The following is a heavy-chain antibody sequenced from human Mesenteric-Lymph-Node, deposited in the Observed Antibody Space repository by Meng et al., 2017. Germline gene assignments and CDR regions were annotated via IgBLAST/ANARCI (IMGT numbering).Heavy chain of an antibody. CDR2: IYNSGST. CDR3: ARGQKGYFDL. Sequence: QVQLQGPGPGLVKPSQTLSLTCTVSGGSISSSNYYWSWIRQPPGKGLEWSGHIYNSGSTYYNPSLKSRITISVDTSKNQFSLKLSSVTAADTAVYYCARGQKGYFDLWGRGTLVTVSS. V-gene: IGHV4-30-4*01. J-gene: IGHJ2*01. CDR1: GGSISSSNYY.